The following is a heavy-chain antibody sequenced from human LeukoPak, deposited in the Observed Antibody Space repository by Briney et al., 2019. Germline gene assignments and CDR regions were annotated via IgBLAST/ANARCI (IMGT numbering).Heavy chain of an antibody. J-gene: IGHJ4*02. Sequence: PGGSLRLSCAASGFTFSSYSMNWVRQAPGKGLEWVSSISSSSTYIYYADSVKGRFTISRDNSKKTLYLHLNSLRVEDAAVYYCAKDGYSSIPGFHFEYWGQGTLVTVSS. CDR3: AKDGYSSIPGFHFEY. D-gene: IGHD6-13*01. CDR1: GFTFSSYS. CDR2: ISSSSTYI. V-gene: IGHV3-21*04.